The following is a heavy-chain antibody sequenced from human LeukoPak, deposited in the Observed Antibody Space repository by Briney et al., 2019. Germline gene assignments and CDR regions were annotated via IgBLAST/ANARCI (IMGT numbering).Heavy chain of an antibody. CDR1: GGSISSYY. CDR3: ARRASGSYFELGGWFDP. J-gene: IGHJ5*02. CDR2: IYYSGST. D-gene: IGHD1-26*01. V-gene: IGHV4-59*01. Sequence: SETLSLTCTVSGGSISSYYWSWIRQPPRKGLEWSGYIYYSGSTNYNPSLKSRVTISVDTSKNQFSLKLSSVTAADTAVYYCARRASGSYFELGGWFDPWGQGTLVTVSS.